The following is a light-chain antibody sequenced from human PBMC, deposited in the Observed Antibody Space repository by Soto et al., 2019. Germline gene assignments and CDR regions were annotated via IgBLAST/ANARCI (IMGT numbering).Light chain of an antibody. CDR1: QSVSRNY. Sequence: EIVMTQSPATLSVSPGERATLSCPARQSVSRNYLAWYQQKPGQPPTLLIYGTSSRATGIPDRFSGSGSGTDFTLPISSLEPADFAVYFCQQHGDSPPITFGQGTQREIK. J-gene: IGKJ5*01. CDR3: QQHGDSPPIT. V-gene: IGKV3-20*01. CDR2: GTS.